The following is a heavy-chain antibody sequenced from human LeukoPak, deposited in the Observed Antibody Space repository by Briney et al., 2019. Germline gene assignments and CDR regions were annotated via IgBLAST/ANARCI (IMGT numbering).Heavy chain of an antibody. Sequence: ASVKVSCKASGYTFTGYYMHWVRQAPGQGLEWMGWINPNSGGTNYAQKFQGRVTMTRDTSISTAYMELSRLRSDDTAVYYCARGDLEIAAAGTPGNDYWGQGTPVTVSS. CDR1: GYTFTGYY. J-gene: IGHJ4*02. CDR2: INPNSGGT. V-gene: IGHV1-2*02. D-gene: IGHD6-13*01. CDR3: ARGDLEIAAAGTPGNDY.